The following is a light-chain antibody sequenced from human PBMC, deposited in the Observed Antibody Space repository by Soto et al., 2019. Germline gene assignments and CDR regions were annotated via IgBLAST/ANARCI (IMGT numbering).Light chain of an antibody. Sequence: DIQLTQSPSSLSASMGDRVTITCRASQSITSFLNWYQQKPGEAPSLLIYGASSLQSGVPARFSGRGSGTDFTLTIFSLQAEDFATYYCQQSYSTPRTFGQGTKV. CDR2: GAS. CDR3: QQSYSTPRT. V-gene: IGKV1-39*01. J-gene: IGKJ1*01. CDR1: QSITSF.